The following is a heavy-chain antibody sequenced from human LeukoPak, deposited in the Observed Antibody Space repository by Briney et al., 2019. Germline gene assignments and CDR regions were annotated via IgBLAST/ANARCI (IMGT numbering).Heavy chain of an antibody. CDR1: GYTFTSYD. V-gene: IGHV1-8*01. Sequence: VASVKVSCKASGYTFTSYDINWVRQATGQGLEWMGWMNPNSGNTGYAQKFQGRVTMTRNTSISTAYMELSSLRSEDTAVYYCARAPDPLGYCSSTSCYEPDYWGQGTLVAVSS. D-gene: IGHD2-2*01. CDR3: ARAPDPLGYCSSTSCYEPDY. J-gene: IGHJ4*02. CDR2: MNPNSGNT.